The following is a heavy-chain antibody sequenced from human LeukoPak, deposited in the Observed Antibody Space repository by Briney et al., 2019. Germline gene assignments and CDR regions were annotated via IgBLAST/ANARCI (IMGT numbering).Heavy chain of an antibody. J-gene: IGHJ4*02. D-gene: IGHD4-11*01. CDR3: ARGISGGSTVTYFFDY. V-gene: IGHV1-46*01. CDR2: INPGSGTT. CDR1: GYTFTSYG. Sequence: ASVKVSCKASGYTFTSYGISWLRQAPGQGLEWMGIINPGSGTTTYAQKFQGRVTMTRDTSTSTVYMELSSLRSEDTAVYYCARGISGGSTVTYFFDYWGQGTLVTVSS.